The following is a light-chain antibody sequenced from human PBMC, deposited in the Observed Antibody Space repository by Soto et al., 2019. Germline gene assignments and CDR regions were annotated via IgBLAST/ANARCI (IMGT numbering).Light chain of an antibody. Sequence: QSALTQPASVSGSPGQSITISCTGTSSDIGGYNYVSWYQQHPGKAPKLMIYEVSSRPSGVSNRFSGSKSGNTASLTISGLQAEDEADYFFGSYTSTSTLYVFGSGTKLTVL. CDR1: SSDIGGYNY. CDR3: GSYTSTSTLYV. CDR2: EVS. J-gene: IGLJ1*01. V-gene: IGLV2-14*01.